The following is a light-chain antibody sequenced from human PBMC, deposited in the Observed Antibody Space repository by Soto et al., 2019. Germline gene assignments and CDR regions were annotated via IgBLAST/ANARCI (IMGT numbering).Light chain of an antibody. CDR1: QSISSW. J-gene: IGKJ1*01. CDR3: QQYNSYSRT. CDR2: KAP. Sequence: DILMTQSPSTLSASVGDRVTITCRASQSISSWLAWYQQKPGKAPKLLIYKAPSLESGVPSRFSGSGSGTEFTLTISSLQPDDFATYSCQQYNSYSRTFGQGTKVEIK. V-gene: IGKV1-5*03.